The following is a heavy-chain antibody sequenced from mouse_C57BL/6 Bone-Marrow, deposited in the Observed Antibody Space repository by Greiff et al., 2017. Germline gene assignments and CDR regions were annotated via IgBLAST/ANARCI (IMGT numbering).Heavy chain of an antibody. Sequence: VQLQQSGAELVRPGASVKLSCTASGFNIKDDYMHWVKQRPEQGLAWIGWINPENGDTEYASKFQGRATISADKPSNTPYLQLSSLTSEATSVYDFTSIGSSFEAMDYGGQGTSVTVSS. CDR3: TSIGSSFEAMDY. CDR1: GFNIKDDY. J-gene: IGHJ4*01. V-gene: IGHV14-4*01. CDR2: INPENGDT. D-gene: IGHD1-1*01.